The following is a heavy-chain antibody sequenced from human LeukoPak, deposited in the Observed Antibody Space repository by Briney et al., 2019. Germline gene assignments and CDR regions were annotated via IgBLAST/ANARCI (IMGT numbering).Heavy chain of an antibody. CDR3: AKDRDFYDSSGLTVRYGMDV. J-gene: IGHJ6*02. Sequence: GRSLRLSCAASGFTFSSYGMHWVRQAPGKGLEWVAFISYDGSNKYHADSVKGRFSISRDNSKNTLYLQMNTLRGEDTAVYYCAKDRDFYDSSGLTVRYGMDVWGQGTTVTVSS. CDR1: GFTFSSYG. CDR2: ISYDGSNK. V-gene: IGHV3-30*18. D-gene: IGHD3-22*01.